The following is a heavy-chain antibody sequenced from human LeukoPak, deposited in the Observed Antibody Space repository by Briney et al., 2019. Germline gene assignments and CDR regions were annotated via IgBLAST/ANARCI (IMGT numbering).Heavy chain of an antibody. J-gene: IGHJ6*03. CDR1: GFTVSSNY. CDR2: IYSGGST. V-gene: IGHV3-66*01. D-gene: IGHD3-10*01. Sequence: GGSLRLSCTASGFTVSSNYMSWVRQAPGKGLEWVSVIYSGGSTYYADSVKGGFTISRDNSKNTLYLQMNSLRAEDTAVYYCARELSGRGYYYYMDVWGKGTTVTVSS. CDR3: ARELSGRGYYYYMDV.